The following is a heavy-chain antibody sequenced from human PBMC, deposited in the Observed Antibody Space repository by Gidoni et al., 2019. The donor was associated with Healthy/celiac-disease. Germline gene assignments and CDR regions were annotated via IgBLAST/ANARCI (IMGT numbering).Heavy chain of an antibody. CDR1: GGSISSSSYY. V-gene: IGHV4-39*01. D-gene: IGHD6-19*01. CDR3: ARPTQAGRVPYYYYGMDV. Sequence: QLQLQESGPGLVKPSETLSLTCTVSGGSISSSSYYWGWIRQPPGKGLEWIGSIYYSGSTYYNPSLKSRVTISVDTSKNQFSLKLSSVTAADTAVYYCARPTQAGRVPYYYYGMDVWGQGTTVTVSS. CDR2: IYYSGST. J-gene: IGHJ6*02.